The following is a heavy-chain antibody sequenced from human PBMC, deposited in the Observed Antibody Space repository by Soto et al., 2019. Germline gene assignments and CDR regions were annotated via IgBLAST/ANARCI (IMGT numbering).Heavy chain of an antibody. CDR2: INPNSGGT. J-gene: IGHJ4*02. V-gene: IGHV1-2*02. CDR3: ARGLGASSGYYYY. CDR1: GYTFTGYY. Sequence: ASVKVSCKASGYTFTGYYMHWVRQAPGQGLEWMGWINPNSGGTNYAQKFQGRVTMTRDTSISTAYMELSRLRSDDTAVYYCARGLGASSGYYYYWGQGTLVTVSS. D-gene: IGHD3-22*01.